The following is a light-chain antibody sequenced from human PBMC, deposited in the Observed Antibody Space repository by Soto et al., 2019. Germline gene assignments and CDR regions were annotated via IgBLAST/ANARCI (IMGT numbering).Light chain of an antibody. CDR1: SSDVGGYNY. CDR2: EVS. J-gene: IGLJ2*01. CDR3: SSYTSSSTLV. V-gene: IGLV2-14*01. Sequence: QSALTQPASVSGSPGQSITISCTGTSSDVGGYNYVSWYQQHPGKAPKLMIYEVSNRPLGVSNRCSGSKSGNTASLTISGLQSEDEADYYCSSYTSSSTLVVGGGTKVTLL.